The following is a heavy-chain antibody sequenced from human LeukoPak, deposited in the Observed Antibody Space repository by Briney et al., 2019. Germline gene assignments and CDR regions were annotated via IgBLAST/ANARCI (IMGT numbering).Heavy chain of an antibody. J-gene: IGHJ6*02. Sequence: SETLSLTCTVSGGSISSYYWSWIRQPPGKGLEWIGYIHYSGNTNYNPSLKSRVTISVDTSKNQFSLKLSSVTAADTAVYYCARAPGIAVAGIPGYYYGMDVWGQGTTVTVSS. CDR1: GGSISSYY. CDR2: IHYSGNT. CDR3: ARAPGIAVAGIPGYYYGMDV. D-gene: IGHD6-19*01. V-gene: IGHV4-59*01.